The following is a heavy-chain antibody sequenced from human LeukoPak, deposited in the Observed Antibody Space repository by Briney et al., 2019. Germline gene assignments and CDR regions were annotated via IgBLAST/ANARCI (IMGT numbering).Heavy chain of an antibody. CDR1: GFTFSSYG. CDR2: IRYDGSNK. Sequence: GGSLRLSCAASGFTFSSYGMHWVRQAPGKGLEWVAFIRYDGSNKYYADSVKGRFTISRDNSKNTLYLQMNSLRAEDTAVYYCATAGDPYYYYMDVWGKGTTVTISS. CDR3: ATAGDPYYYYMDV. J-gene: IGHJ6*03. V-gene: IGHV3-30*02. D-gene: IGHD3-16*01.